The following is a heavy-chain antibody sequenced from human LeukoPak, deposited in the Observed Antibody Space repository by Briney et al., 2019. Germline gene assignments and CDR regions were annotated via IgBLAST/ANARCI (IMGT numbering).Heavy chain of an antibody. V-gene: IGHV4-59*01. D-gene: IGHD3-22*01. J-gene: IGHJ3*02. Sequence: KPSETLSLTCTVSGGSISSYYWSWIRQPPGKGLEWIGYIYDSGSTNYNPSLESRVTISVDTSKNQFSLKLSSVTAADTAVFYCASLTTADAFDIWGQGTMVTVSS. CDR2: IYDSGST. CDR3: ASLTTADAFDI. CDR1: GGSISSYY.